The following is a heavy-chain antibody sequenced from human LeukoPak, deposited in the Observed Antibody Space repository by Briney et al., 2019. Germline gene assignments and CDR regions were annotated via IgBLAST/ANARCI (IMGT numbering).Heavy chain of an antibody. CDR3: AKDRGNDYGDQLHY. V-gene: IGHV3-23*01. CDR2: VHGSGGLT. D-gene: IGHD4/OR15-4a*01. CDR1: GFSFSSFA. Sequence: GGSLRLSCAASGFSFSSFAMSWVRQAPGKGLEWVSSVHGSGGLTYYADSVKGRFSISRDTSSVYLHMNGLRAEDTALYYCAKDRGNDYGDQLHYWGQGTLVTVSS. J-gene: IGHJ4*02.